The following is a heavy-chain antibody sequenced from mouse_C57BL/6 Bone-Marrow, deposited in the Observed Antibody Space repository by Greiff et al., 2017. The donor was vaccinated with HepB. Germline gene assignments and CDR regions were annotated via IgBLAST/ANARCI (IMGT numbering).Heavy chain of an antibody. CDR3: ARRDGTTVDY. CDR2: ISGGGGNT. V-gene: IGHV5-9*01. J-gene: IGHJ2*01. D-gene: IGHD1-1*01. Sequence: EVKLMESGGGLVKPGGSLKLSCAASGFTFSSYTMSWVRQTPEKRLEWVATISGGGGNTYYPDSVKGRFTISRDNAKNTLYLQMSSLRSEDTALYYCARRDGTTVDYWGQGTTLTVSS. CDR1: GFTFSSYT.